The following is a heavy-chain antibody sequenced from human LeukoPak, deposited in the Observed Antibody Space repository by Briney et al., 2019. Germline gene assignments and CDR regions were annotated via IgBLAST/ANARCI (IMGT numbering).Heavy chain of an antibody. Sequence: GGSLRLSCAASGFTFSSYWMSWVRQAPGKGLEWVANIKQDGSEKYYVDSVKGRLTISRDNAKNSLYLQMNSLRAEDTAVYYCARDTEFCSSTSCYEDYWGQGTLVTVSS. D-gene: IGHD2-2*01. CDR1: GFTFSSYW. CDR2: IKQDGSEK. CDR3: ARDTEFCSSTSCYEDY. J-gene: IGHJ4*02. V-gene: IGHV3-7*01.